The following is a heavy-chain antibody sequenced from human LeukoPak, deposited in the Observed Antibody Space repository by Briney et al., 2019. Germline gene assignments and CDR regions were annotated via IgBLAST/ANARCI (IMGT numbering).Heavy chain of an antibody. Sequence: SVEVSCKASGGTFSSYAISWVRQAPGQGLEWMGGIIPIFGTANYAQKFQGRVTITADESTSTAYMELSSLRSEDTAVHYCARAAVDIPWVYYYGMDVWGQGTTVTVSS. CDR3: ARAAVDIPWVYYYGMDV. V-gene: IGHV1-69*13. CDR1: GGTFSSYA. D-gene: IGHD5-12*01. J-gene: IGHJ6*02. CDR2: IIPIFGTA.